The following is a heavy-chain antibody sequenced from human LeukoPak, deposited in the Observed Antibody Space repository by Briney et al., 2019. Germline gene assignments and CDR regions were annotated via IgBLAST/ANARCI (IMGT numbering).Heavy chain of an antibody. CDR3: AKDGSYYSESYYFDY. Sequence: TGGSLRLSCAASGFTFSSYAMSWVRQAPGKGLEWVSAISGSGGSTYYADSVKGRFTISRDNSKNTLYLQMNSLRAEDTAVYYCAKDGSYYSESYYFDYWGQGTLVTVSS. CDR2: ISGSGGST. D-gene: IGHD1-26*01. J-gene: IGHJ4*02. CDR1: GFTFSSYA. V-gene: IGHV3-23*01.